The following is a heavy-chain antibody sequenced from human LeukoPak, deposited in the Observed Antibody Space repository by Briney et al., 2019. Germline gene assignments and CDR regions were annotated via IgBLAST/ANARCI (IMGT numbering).Heavy chain of an antibody. Sequence: ASVKVSCKTSGYTFTDYYIHWIRQAPGQGLEWMGWINPKSGGTVYARSFQDRVTVTRDTSITTAFMELKRLNSDDTAVYLCAIDVITPMVFDHWGQGTLVTVSS. V-gene: IGHV1-2*02. J-gene: IGHJ4*02. D-gene: IGHD5-18*01. CDR1: GYTFTDYY. CDR2: INPKSGGT. CDR3: AIDVITPMVFDH.